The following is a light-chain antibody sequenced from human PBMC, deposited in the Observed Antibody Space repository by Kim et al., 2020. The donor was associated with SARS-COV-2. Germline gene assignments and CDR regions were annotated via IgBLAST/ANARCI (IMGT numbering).Light chain of an antibody. CDR3: SSYIRGSTNYV. CDR1: SSDVGGYKY. V-gene: IGLV2-14*01. CDR2: EVS. J-gene: IGLJ1*01. Sequence: QSALTQPASVSGSPGQSITISCTGTSSDVGGYKYVSWYQQHPGKAPKLVIYEVSNRPSGVSNRFSGSKSGNTASLTISGLQAEDEADYYYSSYIRGSTNYVFGTGTKVTVL.